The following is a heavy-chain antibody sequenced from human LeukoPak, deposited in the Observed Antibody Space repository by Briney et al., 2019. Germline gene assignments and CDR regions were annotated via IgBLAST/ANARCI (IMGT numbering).Heavy chain of an antibody. CDR3: ARDLYSGSYYYFDY. Sequence: PGGSLRLSCAASGFTFSSYEMNWVRQAPGKGLEWVSYISSSGSTIYCADSVKGRFTISRDNAKNSLYLQMNSLRAEDTAVYYCARDLYSGSYYYFDYWGQGTLVTVSS. J-gene: IGHJ4*02. CDR2: ISSSGSTI. CDR1: GFTFSSYE. D-gene: IGHD1-26*01. V-gene: IGHV3-48*03.